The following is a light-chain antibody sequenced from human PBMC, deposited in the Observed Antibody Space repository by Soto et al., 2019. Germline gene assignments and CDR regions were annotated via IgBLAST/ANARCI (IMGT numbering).Light chain of an antibody. Sequence: DIQMTQSPSTLSAYVGDSVTITCRASQSITTWLAWYQQKPGKAPKLLIYDASTLESGVPSRFSGRGSGTQFTLTISSLQPDDFATYYCQRYNTFSGTFGPGTKVDI. V-gene: IGKV1-5*01. CDR2: DAS. CDR1: QSITTW. CDR3: QRYNTFSGT. J-gene: IGKJ1*01.